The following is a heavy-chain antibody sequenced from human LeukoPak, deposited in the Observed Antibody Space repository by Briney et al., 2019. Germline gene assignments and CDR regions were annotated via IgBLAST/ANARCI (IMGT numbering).Heavy chain of an antibody. D-gene: IGHD6-19*01. Sequence: SETLSLTCSVSSGSISGYYWNWIRQPPGKGLEWIGQIFYSGSTTYNPSLKSPVTISVDTSKNQFSLKVRSVTAADTAVYYCARGSPLMAGIYNFDYWGQGRLVTVSS. CDR2: IFYSGST. CDR1: SGSISGYY. CDR3: ARGSPLMAGIYNFDY. J-gene: IGHJ4*02. V-gene: IGHV4-59*01.